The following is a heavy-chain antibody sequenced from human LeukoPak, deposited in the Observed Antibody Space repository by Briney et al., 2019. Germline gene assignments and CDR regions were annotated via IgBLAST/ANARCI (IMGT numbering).Heavy chain of an antibody. D-gene: IGHD4-17*01. Sequence: GRSLRLSCAASGFTFSSYGMHWVRQAPGKGLEWVAVIWYDGSNKYYADSVKGRFTISRDNSKNTLYLRMNSLRAEDTAVYYCARDGGYGEILRYYFDYWGQGTLVTVSS. CDR2: IWYDGSNK. CDR1: GFTFSSYG. J-gene: IGHJ4*02. CDR3: ARDGGYGEILRYYFDY. V-gene: IGHV3-33*01.